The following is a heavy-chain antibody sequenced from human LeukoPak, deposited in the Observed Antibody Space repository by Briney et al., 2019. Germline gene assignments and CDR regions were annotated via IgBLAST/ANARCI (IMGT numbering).Heavy chain of an antibody. CDR3: AKRRGKGYYGSGSNNWFDP. D-gene: IGHD3-10*01. V-gene: IGHV3-21*01. CDR2: ISSSSSYI. J-gene: IGHJ5*02. CDR1: GFTFSSYS. Sequence: GGSLRLSCAASGFTFSSYSMNWVRHAPGKGLEWGSSISSSSSYIYYADSVKGRFTISRDNAKNSLYLQMNSMRAEDTAVYYCAKRRGKGYYGSGSNNWFDPWGQGTLVTVSS.